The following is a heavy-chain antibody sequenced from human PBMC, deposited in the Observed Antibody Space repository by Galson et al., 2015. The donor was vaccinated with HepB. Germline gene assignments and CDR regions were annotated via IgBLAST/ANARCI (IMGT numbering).Heavy chain of an antibody. CDR1: GFTFSSYS. CDR2: ISSSSSTI. V-gene: IGHV3-48*02. J-gene: IGHJ6*02. D-gene: IGHD6-13*01. CDR3: ARSAEYSSSWYSPYYYYGMDV. Sequence: SLRLSCAASGFTFSSYSMNWVRQAPGKGLEWVSYISSSSSTIYYADSVKGRFTISRDNAKNSLYLQMNSLRDEDTAVYYCARSAEYSSSWYSPYYYYGMDVWGQGTTVTVSS.